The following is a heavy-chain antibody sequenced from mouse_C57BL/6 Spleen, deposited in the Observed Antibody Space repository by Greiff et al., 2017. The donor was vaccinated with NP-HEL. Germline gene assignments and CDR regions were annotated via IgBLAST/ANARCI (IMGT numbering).Heavy chain of an antibody. V-gene: IGHV3-5*01. CDR2: IYYSGTI. Sequence: EVKLQESGPGLVKPSQTVFLTCTVTGISITTGNYRWSWIRQFPGNKLEWIGYIYYSGTITYNPSLTSRTTITRDTPKNQFFLEMNSLTAEDTATYYCARDRGYGRYYYAMDYWGQGTSVTVSS. D-gene: IGHD1-1*01. J-gene: IGHJ4*01. CDR3: ARDRGYGRYYYAMDY. CDR1: GISITTGNYR.